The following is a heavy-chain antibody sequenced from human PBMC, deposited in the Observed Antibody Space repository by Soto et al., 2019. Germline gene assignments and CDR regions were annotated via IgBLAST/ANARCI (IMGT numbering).Heavy chain of an antibody. D-gene: IGHD3-10*01. J-gene: IGHJ4*02. CDR2: ISHYKGNT. Sequence: QVQLMQSGAEVKKPGASVKVSCRASGYTFTNCGIAWVRQAPGQGLEWMGWISHYKGNTHYAQKFQGRVTMTTDTSTSTAYMELRSLRSDDTAVYYCARDLDGSGSYYTDYWGQGTLVTVSS. CDR3: ARDLDGSGSYYTDY. CDR1: GYTFTNCG. V-gene: IGHV1-18*01.